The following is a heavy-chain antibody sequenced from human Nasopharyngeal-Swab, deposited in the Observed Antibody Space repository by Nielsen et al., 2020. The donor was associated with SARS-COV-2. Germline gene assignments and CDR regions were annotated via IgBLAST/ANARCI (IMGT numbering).Heavy chain of an antibody. V-gene: IGHV4-39*02. CDR3: ARVPSDYGDPAGFDY. CDR1: GGSISSSSYY. D-gene: IGHD4-17*01. CDR2: IYYSGST. Sequence: SETLSLTCTVSGGSISSSSYYWGWIRQSPGKGLEWIGYIYYSGSTYYNPSLESRVSMSVDTSKNHFSLKVSSVTAADTAVYYCARVPSDYGDPAGFDYWGQGILVTVSS. J-gene: IGHJ4*02.